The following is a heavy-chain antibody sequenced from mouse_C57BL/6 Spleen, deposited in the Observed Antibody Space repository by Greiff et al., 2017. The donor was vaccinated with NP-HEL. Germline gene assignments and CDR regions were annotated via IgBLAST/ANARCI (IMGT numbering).Heavy chain of an antibody. V-gene: IGHV1-50*01. Sequence: VQLQQSGAELVKPGASVKLSCKASGYTFTSYWMQWVKQRPGQGLEWIGEIDPSDSYTNYNQKFKGKATLTVDKSSSTAYMQLSSLTSEDSAVYYCARKGGDYDYDDAMDYWGQGTSVTVSS. J-gene: IGHJ4*01. CDR3: ARKGGDYDYDDAMDY. CDR1: GYTFTSYW. CDR2: IDPSDSYT. D-gene: IGHD2-4*01.